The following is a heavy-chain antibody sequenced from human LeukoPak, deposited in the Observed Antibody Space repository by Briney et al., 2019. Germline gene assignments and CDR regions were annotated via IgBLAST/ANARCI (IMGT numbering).Heavy chain of an antibody. CDR3: AKDWVAVVGRKGDWFDP. D-gene: IGHD6-19*01. Sequence: PGGSLRLSCAASGFTFSSYAMSWVRQAPGKGLEWVSAISGSGGSTYYADSVKGRFTISRDNSKNTLYLQMNSLRAEDTAVYYCAKDWVAVVGRKGDWFDPWGQGTLVTVSS. CDR1: GFTFSSYA. J-gene: IGHJ5*02. CDR2: ISGSGGST. V-gene: IGHV3-23*01.